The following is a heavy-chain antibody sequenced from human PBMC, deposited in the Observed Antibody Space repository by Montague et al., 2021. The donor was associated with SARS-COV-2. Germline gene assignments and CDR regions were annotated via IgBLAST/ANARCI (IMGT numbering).Heavy chain of an antibody. D-gene: IGHD3-22*01. CDR3: ASFPSGYYDSSGYHI. V-gene: IGHV4-34*01. J-gene: IGHJ4*02. Sequence: SETLSLTCAVYGGSLSGYYWSWIRQPPGKGLEWIGEINHSRSTNYNPSLKSRVTISVDTSKNQFSLKLSSVTTADTAVYYCASFPSGYYDSSGYHIWGQGTLVTVSS. CDR1: GGSLSGYY. CDR2: INHSRST.